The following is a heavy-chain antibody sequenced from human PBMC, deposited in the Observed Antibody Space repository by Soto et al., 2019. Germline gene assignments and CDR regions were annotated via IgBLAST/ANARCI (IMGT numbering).Heavy chain of an antibody. V-gene: IGHV3-48*02. J-gene: IGHJ4*02. Sequence: GGSLRLSCAASGFTFSSYSMNWVRQAPGKGLEWVSYISSSSSTIYYADSVKGRFTISRDNAKNSLYLQMNSLRDEDTAVYYCARDPPKELELRSLDYWGQGTRVTVSS. CDR3: ARDPPKELELRSLDY. CDR1: GFTFSSYS. CDR2: ISSSSSTI. D-gene: IGHD1-7*01.